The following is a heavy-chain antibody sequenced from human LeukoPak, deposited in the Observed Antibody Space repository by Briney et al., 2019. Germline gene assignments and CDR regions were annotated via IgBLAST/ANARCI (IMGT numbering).Heavy chain of an antibody. J-gene: IGHJ4*02. CDR3: ARDLMGIAYRGAFYY. CDR2: INSDGINT. V-gene: IGHV3-74*01. CDR1: GFTFSNYW. Sequence: GGSLRLSCAASGFTFSNYWMHWVRQAPGKGLVWVSRINSDGINTSYADSVKGRFTISRDNAKNSLYLQMNSLRAEDTAVYYCARDLMGIAYRGAFYYWGQGTLVTVSS. D-gene: IGHD6-13*01.